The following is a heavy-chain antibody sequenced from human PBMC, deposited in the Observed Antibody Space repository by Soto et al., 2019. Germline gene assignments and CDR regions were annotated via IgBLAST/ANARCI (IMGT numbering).Heavy chain of an antibody. CDR1: GFTFRSYW. CDR3: ARQATTYYFDY. Sequence: GGSLRLSCVGSGFTFRSYWMSWVRQAPGKGLEWVANINQDGSEKYYVDSAKGRFTISRDNAKNSLYLQMSSLRAEDTAVYYCARQATTYYFDYWGQGTLVTVSS. D-gene: IGHD1-1*01. J-gene: IGHJ4*02. CDR2: INQDGSEK. V-gene: IGHV3-7*03.